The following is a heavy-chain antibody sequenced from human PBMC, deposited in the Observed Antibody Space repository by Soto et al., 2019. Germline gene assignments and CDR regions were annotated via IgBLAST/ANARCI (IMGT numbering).Heavy chain of an antibody. Sequence: SETLSLTCTVSGGSISSSSYYWGWIRQPPGKGLEWIGSIYYSGSTYYNPSLKSRVTISVDTSKNQFSLRLSSVTAADTAVYYCARLSATVTNWFDPWGQGTLVTVSS. CDR1: GGSISSSSYY. V-gene: IGHV4-39*01. CDR3: ARLSATVTNWFDP. CDR2: IYYSGST. J-gene: IGHJ5*02. D-gene: IGHD4-17*01.